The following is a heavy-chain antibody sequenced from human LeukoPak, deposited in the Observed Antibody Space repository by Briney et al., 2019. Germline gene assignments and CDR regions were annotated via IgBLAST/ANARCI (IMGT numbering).Heavy chain of an antibody. Sequence: GGSLRLSCAASGFTLSSYWMSWVRQAPRKGLEWVANIKQDGSEKYYVDSVKGRFTISRDNAKNSLYLQMNSLRAEDTAVYYCEADDSSHDYWGQGTLVTVSS. V-gene: IGHV3-7*01. CDR1: GFTLSSYW. D-gene: IGHD3-22*01. CDR2: IKQDGSEK. CDR3: EADDSSHDY. J-gene: IGHJ4*02.